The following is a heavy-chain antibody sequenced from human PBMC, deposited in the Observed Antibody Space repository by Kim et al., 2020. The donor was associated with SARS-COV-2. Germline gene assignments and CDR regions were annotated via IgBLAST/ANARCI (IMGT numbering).Heavy chain of an antibody. CDR1: GGSVSSGSYF. CDR2: FYYSGNT. CDR3: ARAPNDFWCGYPYYFDC. D-gene: IGHD3-3*01. J-gene: IGHJ4*02. Sequence: SETLSLTCPVSGGSVSSGSYFWSWIRQPPGKGLEWIGYFYYSGNTNYNPSLKSRVTMSVDTTKNQFSLKLRSVTAADTAVYYCARAPNDFWCGYPYYFDCWGQGTLVTVSS. V-gene: IGHV4-61*01.